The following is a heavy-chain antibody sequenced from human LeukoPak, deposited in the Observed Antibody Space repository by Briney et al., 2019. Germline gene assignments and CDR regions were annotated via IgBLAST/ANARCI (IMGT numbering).Heavy chain of an antibody. V-gene: IGHV4-34*01. CDR1: GGSFSGYY. Sequence: SETLSLTCAVYGGSFSGYYWSWIRQPPGKGLEWIGEINHSGSTNYNPSLKSRVTISVDTSKNQFSLKLSSVTAADTAVYYCARVKSKPVLLWFGELYGYYFDYWGQGTLVTVSS. CDR3: ARVKSKPVLLWFGELYGYYFDY. CDR2: INHSGST. D-gene: IGHD3-10*01. J-gene: IGHJ4*02.